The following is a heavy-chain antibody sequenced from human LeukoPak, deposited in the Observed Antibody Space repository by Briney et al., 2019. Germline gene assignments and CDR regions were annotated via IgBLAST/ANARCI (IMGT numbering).Heavy chain of an antibody. CDR3: TSYADYYYGMDV. CDR1: GGTFSSYA. J-gene: IGHJ6*02. Sequence: SVKVSCKASGGTFSSYAISWVRQAPGQGPEWMGRIIPILGIANYAQKFQGRVTITADKSTSTAYMELSSLRSEDTAVYYCTSYADYYYGMDVWGQGTTVTVSS. CDR2: IIPILGIA. D-gene: IGHD4-17*01. V-gene: IGHV1-69*04.